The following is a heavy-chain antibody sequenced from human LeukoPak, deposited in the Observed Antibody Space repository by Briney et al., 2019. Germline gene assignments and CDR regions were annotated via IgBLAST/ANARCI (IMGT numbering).Heavy chain of an antibody. V-gene: IGHV3-73*01. CDR1: GFTFSGSA. Sequence: PGGSLRLAWAASGFTFSGSAMHWVRQVSGKGLEWVGRIRSKANSYATAYAASVEGRFTISRDDSKNTAYLQMNSLKTEDTAVYYCARPRDGNWFDPWGQGTLVTVSS. CDR2: IRSKANSYAT. D-gene: IGHD5-24*01. CDR3: ARPRDGNWFDP. J-gene: IGHJ5*02.